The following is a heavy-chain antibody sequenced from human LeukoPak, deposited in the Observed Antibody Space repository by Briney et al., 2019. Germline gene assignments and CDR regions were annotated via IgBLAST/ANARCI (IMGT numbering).Heavy chain of an antibody. V-gene: IGHV3-53*01. CDR2: IYSGGST. D-gene: IGHD1-26*01. Sequence: GGSLRLSCAASGFTVSSNYMSWVRQAPGKGLEWVSIIYSGGSTFYADSVKGRFTFSRDNAKNSLYLQMNSLRAEDTAVYYCARVSESYHDYWGQGTLVTVSS. CDR1: GFTVSSNY. J-gene: IGHJ4*02. CDR3: ARVSESYHDY.